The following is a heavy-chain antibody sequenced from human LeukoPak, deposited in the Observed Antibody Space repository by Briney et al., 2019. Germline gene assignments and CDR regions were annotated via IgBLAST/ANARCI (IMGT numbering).Heavy chain of an antibody. Sequence: GGSLRLSCAASGFIVSTNYMSWVRQAPGKGLEWVSFIYSDGSTYYADSVKGRFTISRDNSKNTLFLQMNSLRAEDTAVYYCARDLSSSNWNNFDYWGQGTLVTVSS. D-gene: IGHD1/OR15-1a*01. J-gene: IGHJ4*02. CDR2: IYSDGST. V-gene: IGHV3-53*01. CDR1: GFIVSTNY. CDR3: ARDLSSSNWNNFDY.